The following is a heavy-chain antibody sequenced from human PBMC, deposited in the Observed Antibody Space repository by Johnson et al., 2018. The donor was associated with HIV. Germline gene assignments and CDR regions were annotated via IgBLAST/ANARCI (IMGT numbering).Heavy chain of an antibody. D-gene: IGHD2-2*01. CDR1: GFTFSSYG. J-gene: IGHJ3*02. CDR2: IRYDGSNK. CDR3: AKGGGLLSAFDI. Sequence: QVQLVESGGGVVQPGGSLRLSCAASGFTFSSYGMHWVRQAPGKGLEWVAFIRYDGSNKYYADSVKGRFTISRDNSKNTLYLQMNSLRAEDTALYSGAKGGGLLSAFDIWGQGTMVTVSS. V-gene: IGHV3-30*02.